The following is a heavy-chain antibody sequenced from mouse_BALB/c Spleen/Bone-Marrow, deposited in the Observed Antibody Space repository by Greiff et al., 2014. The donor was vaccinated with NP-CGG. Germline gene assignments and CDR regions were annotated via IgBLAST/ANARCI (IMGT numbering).Heavy chain of an antibody. CDR1: GYSITSGYS. V-gene: IGHV3-1*02. J-gene: IGHJ3*01. Sequence: VQLQQSGPDLVKPSQSLSLTCTVTGYSITSGYSWHWIRQFPGNKLEWMGYIHYSGSTNYNPSLKSRISITRDTSKNQFFLQLNSVTTEDTATYYCARREGNHAAWFAYWSQGTLVTVSA. D-gene: IGHD2-1*01. CDR2: IHYSGST. CDR3: ARREGNHAAWFAY.